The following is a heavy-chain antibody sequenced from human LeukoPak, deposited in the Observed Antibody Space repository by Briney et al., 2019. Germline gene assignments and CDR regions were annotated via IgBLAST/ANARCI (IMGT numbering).Heavy chain of an antibody. V-gene: IGHV4-30-4*01. Sequence: SETLSLTCTVSGGSISSYYWSWIRQPPGKGLEWIGYIYYSGSTYYNPSLKSRATISVDTSKNQFSLKLSSVTAADTAVYYCARDRFLGLWGQGTLVTVSS. CDR3: ARDRFLGL. J-gene: IGHJ4*02. CDR2: IYYSGST. D-gene: IGHD7-27*01. CDR1: GGSISSYY.